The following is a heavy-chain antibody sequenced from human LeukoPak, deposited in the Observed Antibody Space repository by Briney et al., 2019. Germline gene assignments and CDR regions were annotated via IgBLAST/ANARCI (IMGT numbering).Heavy chain of an antibody. V-gene: IGHV3-33*01. D-gene: IGHD1-14*01. J-gene: IGHJ3*02. CDR1: GFTFSTFG. Sequence: GGSLRLSCAASGFTFSTFGMHWVRQAPGKGLEWVAVIWNDGIQTSYADSVRGRFTISRDNSDNTLFLQMNSLRAEDTGVYYCARDPGAFDIWGQGTMVTVSS. CDR3: ARDPGAFDI. CDR2: IWNDGIQT.